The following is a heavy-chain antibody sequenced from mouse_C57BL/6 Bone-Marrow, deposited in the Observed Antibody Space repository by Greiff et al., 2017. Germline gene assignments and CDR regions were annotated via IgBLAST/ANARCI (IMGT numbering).Heavy chain of an antibody. CDR2: IDPENGDT. CDR1: GFNIKDDY. V-gene: IGHV14-4*01. J-gene: IGHJ3*01. Sequence: VQLKQSGAELVRPGASVKLSCTASGFNIKDDYMHWVKQRPEQGLEWIGWIDPENGDTEYASKFQGKATITADTSSNTAYLQLSSLTSEDTAVYYCTTPGPFADWGQGTLVTVSA. CDR3: TTPGPFAD.